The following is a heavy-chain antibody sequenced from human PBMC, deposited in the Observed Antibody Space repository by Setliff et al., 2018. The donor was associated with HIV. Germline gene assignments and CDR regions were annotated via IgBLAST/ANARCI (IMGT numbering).Heavy chain of an antibody. CDR2: IKSKTYGGTT. V-gene: IGHV3-15*01. Sequence: GGSLRLSCEASGFTFSNAWMSWVRQAPGKGLEWVGRIKSKTYGGTTEYAASVKGRFTISRDDSNSIAYLQMNSLKTEDTAVYYCTRLRGYSYGLASYYYYYMDVWGKGTTVTVSS. D-gene: IGHD5-18*01. CDR3: TRLRGYSYGLASYYYYYMDV. CDR1: GFTFSNAW. J-gene: IGHJ6*03.